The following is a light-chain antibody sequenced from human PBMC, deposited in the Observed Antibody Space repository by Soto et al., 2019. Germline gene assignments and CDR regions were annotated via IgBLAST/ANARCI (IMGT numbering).Light chain of an antibody. CDR2: LERSGSY. J-gene: IGLJ3*02. CDR1: SGHSSYI. CDR3: ETWDTNSRV. V-gene: IGLV4-60*02. Sequence: QSVLTQSSSASASLGSSVKLTCTLSSGHSSYIIAWHQQQPGKAPRYLMKLERSGSYNKGSGVPDRFSGSSSGADRYLIISNLQFEDEADYYCETWDTNSRVFGGGTKVTVL.